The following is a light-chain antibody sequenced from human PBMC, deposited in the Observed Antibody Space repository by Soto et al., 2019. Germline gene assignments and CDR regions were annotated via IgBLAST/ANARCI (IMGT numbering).Light chain of an antibody. V-gene: IGLV2-14*01. CDR2: GVS. Sequence: QSALTQPASVSGSPGQSITISCTGTSSDVGGYNYVSWYQQHPGKAPKLMISGVSNRPSGVSNRFSGSKSGNTASLTISGLQTEDEADYYCISYTTSVTYVFGTGTKLTV. J-gene: IGLJ1*01. CDR3: ISYTTSVTYV. CDR1: SSDVGGYNY.